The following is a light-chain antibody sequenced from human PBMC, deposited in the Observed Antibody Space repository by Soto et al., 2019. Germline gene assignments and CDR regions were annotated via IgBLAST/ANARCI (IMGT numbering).Light chain of an antibody. CDR1: QSVSSY. V-gene: IGKV3-11*01. CDR2: DAS. J-gene: IGKJ1*01. Sequence: VLTQSPATLSLSPGERATLSCRASQSVSSYLAWYQQKPGQAPRLLIYDASNRATGIPARFSGSGSGTDFTLTISSLEPEDFAVYYCQQRSNWPPTWTFGQGTKVDI. CDR3: QQRSNWPPTWT.